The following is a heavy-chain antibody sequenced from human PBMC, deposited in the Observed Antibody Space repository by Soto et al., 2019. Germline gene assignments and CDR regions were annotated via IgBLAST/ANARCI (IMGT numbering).Heavy chain of an antibody. CDR1: GFTFSSYA. D-gene: IGHD3-3*01. V-gene: IGHV3-23*01. CDR2: ISGSGGST. J-gene: IGHJ3*02. CDR3: AKVLRVTIFGELDSFDI. Sequence: EVQLLESGGGLVQPGGSLRLSCAASGFTFSSYAMSLVRQAPGKGLAWVPAISGSGGSTYYEDSVRGRFTISRDNSKNTMYLQMNSRRAEDTAVYYCAKVLRVTIFGELDSFDIWGQGTMVTVSS.